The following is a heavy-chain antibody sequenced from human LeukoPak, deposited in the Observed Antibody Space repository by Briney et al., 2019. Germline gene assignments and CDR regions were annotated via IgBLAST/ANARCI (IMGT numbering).Heavy chain of an antibody. CDR1: GGSISDTNYY. J-gene: IGHJ4*02. D-gene: IGHD3-22*01. Sequence: SETLSLTCTVSGGSISDTNYYWAWIRQSPGKGLEWVGNIFYSGSTYYSPSLKSRVTISLDTSKNQFSLKLSSVTAADTAVYYCARSYYYESSGAFDYWGQGTLVTVSS. V-gene: IGHV4-39*07. CDR2: IFYSGST. CDR3: ARSYYYESSGAFDY.